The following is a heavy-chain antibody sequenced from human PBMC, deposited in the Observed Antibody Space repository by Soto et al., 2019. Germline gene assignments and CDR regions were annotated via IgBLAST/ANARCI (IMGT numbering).Heavy chain of an antibody. V-gene: IGHV1-24*01. D-gene: IGHD2-15*01. Sequence: GASVKVSCKVSGYTLNELSMHWVRQAPGKGLEWMGGFDPEDGETIYAQKFQGRVTMTEDTSTDTAYMELSSLRSEDTAVYYCATTGPYCSGGSCYFNWFDPWGQGTLVTVSS. CDR1: GYTLNELS. CDR3: ATTGPYCSGGSCYFNWFDP. J-gene: IGHJ5*02. CDR2: FDPEDGET.